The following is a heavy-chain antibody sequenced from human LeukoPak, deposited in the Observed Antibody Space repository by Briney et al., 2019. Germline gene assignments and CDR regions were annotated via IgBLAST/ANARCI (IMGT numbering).Heavy chain of an antibody. CDR3: ARELGSALDV. CDR1: GFTFSSYA. V-gene: IGHV3-30*01. D-gene: IGHD3-16*01. CDR2: ISYDGSNK. J-gene: IGHJ6*04. Sequence: GGSLRLSCAASGFTFSSYAMHWVRQAPGKGLEWVAVISYDGSNKYYADSVKGRFTISRDNSKNTLYLQMNSLRAEDTAVYYCARELGSALDVWGKGTTVTVSS.